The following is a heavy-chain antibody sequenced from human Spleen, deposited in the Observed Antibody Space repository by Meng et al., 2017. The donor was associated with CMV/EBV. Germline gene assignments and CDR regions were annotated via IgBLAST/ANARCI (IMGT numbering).Heavy chain of an antibody. V-gene: IGHV4-4*02. J-gene: IGHJ4*02. CDR2: IYHSGST. CDR1: GDSISSGNW. Sequence: CAVSGDSISSGNWWSGVRQPPGKGLEWIGEIYHSGSTNYKQSLKSRVTISVDKSKNQFSLKLSSVTAADTAVYYCATRSSLVRAFDYWGQGTLVTVSS. CDR3: ATRSSLVRAFDY. D-gene: IGHD6-13*01.